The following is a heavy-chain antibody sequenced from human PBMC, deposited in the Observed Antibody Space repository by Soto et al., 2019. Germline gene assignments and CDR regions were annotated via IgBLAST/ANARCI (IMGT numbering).Heavy chain of an antibody. Sequence: SVTLRLTCSVSGGSIIGYYSNWIRQPPGKGLEWIRYVYYTGSTTYNPSLKSRVTMSVDTSKNQFSLKLNSVTAADTAMYYCARNVPPRWLRFGFWGQGALATVSS. CDR1: GGSIIGYY. CDR2: VYYTGST. D-gene: IGHD5-12*01. V-gene: IGHV4-59*01. CDR3: ARNVPPRWLRFGF. J-gene: IGHJ1*01.